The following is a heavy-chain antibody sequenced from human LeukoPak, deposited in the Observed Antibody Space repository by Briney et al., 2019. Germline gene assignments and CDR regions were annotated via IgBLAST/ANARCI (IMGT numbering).Heavy chain of an antibody. D-gene: IGHD6-19*01. CDR1: GGSISYHTYY. J-gene: IGHJ3*01. CDR3: ARLRALAGHRGAFDV. Sequence: SETLSPTCSVSGGSISYHTYYWDWIRQPPGRGLEWIGTVYYTGNTYYNSSLKSRVTISVDTSKNQFSLQLDSVYAADTAVYYCARLRALAGHRGAFDVWGQGTSVTVSS. V-gene: IGHV4-39*01. CDR2: VYYTGNT.